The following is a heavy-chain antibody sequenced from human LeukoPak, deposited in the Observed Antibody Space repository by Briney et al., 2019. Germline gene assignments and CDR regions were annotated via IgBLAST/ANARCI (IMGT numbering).Heavy chain of an antibody. J-gene: IGHJ3*02. CDR1: GFTFSSYS. CDR3: AKDPPPYYYDSSGYSYAFDI. D-gene: IGHD3-22*01. V-gene: IGHV3-30*02. Sequence: PGGSLRLSCAASGFTFSSYSMNWVRQAPGKGLEWVAFIRYDGSNKYYADSVKGRFTISRDNSKNTLYLQMNSLRAEDTAVYYCAKDPPPYYYDSSGYSYAFDIWGQGTMVTVSS. CDR2: IRYDGSNK.